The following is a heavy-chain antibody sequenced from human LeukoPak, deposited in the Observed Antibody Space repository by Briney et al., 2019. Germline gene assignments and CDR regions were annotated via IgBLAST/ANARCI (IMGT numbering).Heavy chain of an antibody. CDR1: GYTLTELS. CDR2: FDPEDGET. J-gene: IGHJ3*02. Sequence: ASVKVSCKVSGYTLTELSMHWVRQAPGKGLEWMGGFDPEDGETIYAQKFQGRVTMTEDTSTDTAYMELSSLRSEDTAVYYCATQFIVVVPAAMGAFDIWGQGTMVTVSS. CDR3: ATQFIVVVPAAMGAFDI. V-gene: IGHV1-24*01. D-gene: IGHD2-2*01.